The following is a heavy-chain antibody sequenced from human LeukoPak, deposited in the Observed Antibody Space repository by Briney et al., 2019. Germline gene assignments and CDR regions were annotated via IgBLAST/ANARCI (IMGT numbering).Heavy chain of an antibody. CDR3: ARDFHRRYYDSSGYNAFDI. Sequence: GGSLRLSCAASGFTFISYSMNWVRQAPGKGLEWVSSISSSSSYIYYADSVKGRFTISRDNAKNSLYLQMNSLRAEDTAVYYCARDFHRRYYDSSGYNAFDIWGQGTMVTVSS. CDR2: ISSSSSYI. V-gene: IGHV3-21*01. D-gene: IGHD3-22*01. CDR1: GFTFISYS. J-gene: IGHJ3*02.